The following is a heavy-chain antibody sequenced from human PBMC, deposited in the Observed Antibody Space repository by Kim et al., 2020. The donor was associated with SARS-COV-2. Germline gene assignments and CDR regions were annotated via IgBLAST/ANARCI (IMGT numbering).Heavy chain of an antibody. V-gene: IGHV3-13*01. D-gene: IGHD1-26*01. CDR3: ARAGGWPGPVDY. Sequence: YYPGSLTGRFTISRENAKNALYLKMSSLRAGDTAVYYCARAGGWPGPVDYWGQGTLVTVSS. J-gene: IGHJ4*02.